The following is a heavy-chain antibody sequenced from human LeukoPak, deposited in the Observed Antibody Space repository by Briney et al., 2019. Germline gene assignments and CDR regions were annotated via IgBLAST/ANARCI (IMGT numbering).Heavy chain of an antibody. CDR2: INPYDGDA. CDR1: GGTFSSYA. V-gene: IGHV1-18*01. Sequence: GASVKVSCKASGGTFSSYAISWVRQAPGQGLEWMGWINPYDGDAKSPQELQGRLSMTTDTSASIAYMELRSLRSDDTAVYYCARSSLNYYGSGSLFFDHWGQGTLVPVSS. J-gene: IGHJ4*02. CDR3: ARSSLNYYGSGSLFFDH. D-gene: IGHD3-10*01.